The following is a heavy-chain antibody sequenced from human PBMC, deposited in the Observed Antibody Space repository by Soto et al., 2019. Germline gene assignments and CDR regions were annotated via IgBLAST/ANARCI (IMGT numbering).Heavy chain of an antibody. CDR1: GGSISSGGYS. V-gene: IGHV4-30-2*01. Sequence: SETLSLTCTVSGGSISSGGYSWSWIRQPPGKGLEWIGYMYHSGSTYYNPSLKSRVAMSVDTSKNQFSLKLNSVTAADTAVYYCAREPSRSGYFEFWGQGALVTVSS. CDR2: MYHSGST. D-gene: IGHD3-3*01. CDR3: AREPSRSGYFEF. J-gene: IGHJ4*02.